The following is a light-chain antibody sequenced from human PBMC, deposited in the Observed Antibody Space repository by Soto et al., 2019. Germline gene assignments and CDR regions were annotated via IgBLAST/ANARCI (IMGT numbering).Light chain of an antibody. Sequence: TQSAATLSVSPGERATLSCRASQSVGSYLAWYQHKPGQAPRLLISDASNRATGIPARFSGSGSETDFTLTISSLEPEDFAVYYCQQYNNWPPITFGQGTRLEI. V-gene: IGKV3-11*01. CDR1: QSVGSY. CDR3: QQYNNWPPIT. J-gene: IGKJ5*01. CDR2: DAS.